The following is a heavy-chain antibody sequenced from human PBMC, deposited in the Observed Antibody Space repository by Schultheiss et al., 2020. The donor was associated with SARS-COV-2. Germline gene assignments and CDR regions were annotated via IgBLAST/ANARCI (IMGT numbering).Heavy chain of an antibody. V-gene: IGHV3-30-3*01. J-gene: IGHJ6*02. D-gene: IGHD4-11*01. Sequence: GESLKISCAASGFTFSSYAMHWVRQAPGKGLEWVAVISYDGSNKYYADSVKGRFTISRDNSKNTLYLQMNSLRAEDTAVYYCAKDLLDYSNYITPSGMDVWGQGTTVTVSS. CDR3: AKDLLDYSNYITPSGMDV. CDR2: ISYDGSNK. CDR1: GFTFSSYA.